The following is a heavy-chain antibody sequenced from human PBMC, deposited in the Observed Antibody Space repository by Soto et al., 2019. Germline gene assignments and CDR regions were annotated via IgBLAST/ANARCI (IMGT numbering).Heavy chain of an antibody. CDR3: AREYCSSTSCHPRGSYYGMDV. CDR1: AYTFTSYA. D-gene: IGHD2-2*01. V-gene: IGHV1-3*01. Sequence: ASVKVSCKASAYTFTSYAMHWVRQAPGQRLEWMGWINASNGNTKYAQKFQGRVTITGDESTSTAYMELSSLRSEDTAVYYCAREYCSSTSCHPRGSYYGMDVWGQGTTVIVS. CDR2: INASNGNT. J-gene: IGHJ6*02.